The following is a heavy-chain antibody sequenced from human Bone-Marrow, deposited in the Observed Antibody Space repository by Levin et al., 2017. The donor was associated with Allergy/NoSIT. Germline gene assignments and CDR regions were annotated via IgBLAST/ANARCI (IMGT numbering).Heavy chain of an antibody. D-gene: IGHD2-2*01. CDR2: IYHSGST. V-gene: IGHV4-38-2*02. CDR3: ARDARRKEYQLLIRGEYNWFDP. Sequence: SSQTLSLTCAVSGYSISSGYYWGWIRQPPGKGLEWIGSIYHSGSTYYNPSLKSRVTISVDTSKNQFSLKLSSVTAADTAVYYCARDARRKEYQLLIRGEYNWFDPWGQGTLVTVSS. CDR1: GYSISSGYY. J-gene: IGHJ5*02.